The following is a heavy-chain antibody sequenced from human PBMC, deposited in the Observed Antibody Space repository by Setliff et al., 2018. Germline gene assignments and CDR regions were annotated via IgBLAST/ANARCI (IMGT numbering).Heavy chain of an antibody. CDR2: IIPILGIA. D-gene: IGHD6-19*01. J-gene: IGHJ4*02. Sequence: ASVKVSCKASGGTFSSYAISWVRQAPGQGLEWMGGIIPILGIANYAQKFQGRVTITRDTSASTAYMELSSLRSEDTAVYYCARGYSSGWYINWGQGTLVTVSS. CDR3: ARGYSSGWYIN. CDR1: GGTFSSYA. V-gene: IGHV1-69*10.